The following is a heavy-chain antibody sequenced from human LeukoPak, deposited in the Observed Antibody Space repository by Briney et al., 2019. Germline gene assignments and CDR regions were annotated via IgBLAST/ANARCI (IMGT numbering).Heavy chain of an antibody. CDR2: IYSGGST. V-gene: IGHV3-66*01. J-gene: IGHJ4*02. D-gene: IGHD3-16*01. Sequence: GGSLRLPCAASGFTVSSNYMSWVRQAPGKGLEWVSVIYSGGSTYYADSVKGRFTISRDNSKNTLYLQMNSLRAEDTAVYYCARAGSGITFGGVNHWGQGTLVTVSS. CDR3: ARAGSGITFGGVNH. CDR1: GFTVSSNY.